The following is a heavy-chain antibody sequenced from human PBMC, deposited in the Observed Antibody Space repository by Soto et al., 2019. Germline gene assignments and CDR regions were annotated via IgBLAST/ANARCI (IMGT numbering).Heavy chain of an antibody. D-gene: IGHD6-13*01. CDR2: ITGTDGGT. Sequence: EVQLLESGGGFVHPGESLRLSCAASGFAFSNYAMSWVREAPGKGLEWVATITGTDGGTSYADSVKGRFAISRDTSNNTLYLQLNSLRAEDTAVYYCAKHRASLIAAAANYWGQGTLVTVSS. J-gene: IGHJ4*02. CDR3: AKHRASLIAAAANY. CDR1: GFAFSNYA. V-gene: IGHV3-23*01.